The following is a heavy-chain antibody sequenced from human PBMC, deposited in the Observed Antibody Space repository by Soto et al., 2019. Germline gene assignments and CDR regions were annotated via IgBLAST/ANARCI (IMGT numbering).Heavy chain of an antibody. CDR3: TIVRVADSALDH. V-gene: IGHV3-30*02. CDR1: GFLFSNNG. CDR2: MSYDGSDT. J-gene: IGHJ4*02. Sequence: GGSLRLSCVGSGFLFSNNGMHWVRQTPGKGLEWVAFMSYDGSDTFYADSVKGRFTISRDNSKNTLFLHMSNLRAEDTAMYYCTIVRVADSALDHWGQGTLVTVSS. D-gene: IGHD3-10*02.